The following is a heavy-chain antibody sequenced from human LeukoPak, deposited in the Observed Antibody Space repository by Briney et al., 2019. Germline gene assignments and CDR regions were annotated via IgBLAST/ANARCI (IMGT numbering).Heavy chain of an antibody. Sequence: SQTLSLTCTVSGGSISSGDYYWSWIRQPPGKGLEWIGYIYYSGSTYYNPSLKSRVTISVDTSKNQFSLKLSSVTAADTAVYCCARIGLSDYYDSSGGSIGYWGQGTLVTVSS. CDR3: ARIGLSDYYDSSGGSIGY. V-gene: IGHV4-30-4*01. CDR1: GGSISSGDYY. CDR2: IYYSGST. D-gene: IGHD3-22*01. J-gene: IGHJ4*02.